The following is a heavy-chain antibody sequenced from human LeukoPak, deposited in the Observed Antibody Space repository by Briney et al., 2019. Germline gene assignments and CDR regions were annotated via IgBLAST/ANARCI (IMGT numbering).Heavy chain of an antibody. Sequence: GKSLRLSCTASGVTFNNYGMHWGRQAPGGRREDGSYITTNAANTYYEDSVTRTFTTSGDTSSNTVYVQMNSLTPEDTAVYYCMKGLDYSSSQMDSWGPGTLVTVSS. J-gene: IGHJ4*02. D-gene: IGHD6-6*01. CDR3: MKGLDYSSSQMDS. CDR2: ITTNAANT. V-gene: IGHV3-64*05. CDR1: GVTFNNYG.